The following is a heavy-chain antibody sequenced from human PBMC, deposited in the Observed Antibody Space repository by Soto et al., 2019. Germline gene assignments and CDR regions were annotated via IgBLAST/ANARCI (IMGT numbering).Heavy chain of an antibody. CDR1: VFTFSSYA. V-gene: IGHV3-23*01. Sequence: GPLRLSCPASVFTFSSYAMSWVRQAPGKGLEWVSAISGSGGSTYYADSVKGRFTISRDNSKNTLYLQMNSLRAEDTAVYYCAKCPSTYYYDSSGYQDYWGQGTLVTVSS. CDR3: AKCPSTYYYDSSGYQDY. CDR2: ISGSGGST. D-gene: IGHD3-22*01. J-gene: IGHJ4*02.